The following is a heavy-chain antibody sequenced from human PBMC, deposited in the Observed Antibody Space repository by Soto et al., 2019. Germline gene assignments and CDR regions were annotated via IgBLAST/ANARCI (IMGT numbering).Heavy chain of an antibody. V-gene: IGHV3-30*18. Sequence: GGSLRLSCAASGFTFSSYGMHWVRQAPGKGLEWVAVISYDGSNKYYADSVKGRFTISRDNSKNTLYLQMNSLRAEDTAVYYCAKDPNDYIWGSYRSGSAFDIWGQGTMVTVSS. CDR3: AKDPNDYIWGSYRSGSAFDI. J-gene: IGHJ3*02. CDR2: ISYDGSNK. D-gene: IGHD3-16*02. CDR1: GFTFSSYG.